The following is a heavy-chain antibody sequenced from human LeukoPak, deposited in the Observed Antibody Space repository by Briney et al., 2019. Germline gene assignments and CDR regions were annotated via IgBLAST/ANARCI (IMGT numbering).Heavy chain of an antibody. Sequence: GGSLRLSCAASGFTVSSNYMSWVRQAPGKGLEWVAVISYDAINEYYADSVKGRFTISRDNSKNTLYLQMNSLRPEDTAVYFCARGSRYSSGWYDAFDIWGQGTMVTVSS. CDR1: GFTVSSNY. CDR3: ARGSRYSSGWYDAFDI. D-gene: IGHD6-19*01. V-gene: IGHV3-30*03. CDR2: ISYDAINE. J-gene: IGHJ3*02.